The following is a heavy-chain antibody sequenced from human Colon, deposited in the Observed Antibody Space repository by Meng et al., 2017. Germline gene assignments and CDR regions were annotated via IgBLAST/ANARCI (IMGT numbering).Heavy chain of an antibody. J-gene: IGHJ4*02. Sequence: EGRMVGSWGGLVKPGGSLRLSCGAPGFIFSSYTMKWVRQAPGKGLEWLSSISSSSSDIYYADSVKGRFTVSRDNAKNSLFLEMSSLSPEDTAMYYCARGYGDFIDFWGQGTLVTVSS. CDR1: GFIFSSYT. V-gene: IGHV3-21*01. CDR2: ISSSSSDI. D-gene: IGHD4-17*01. CDR3: ARGYGDFIDF.